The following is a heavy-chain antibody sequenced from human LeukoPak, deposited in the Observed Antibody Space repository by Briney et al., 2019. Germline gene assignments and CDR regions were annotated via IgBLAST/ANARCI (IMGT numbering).Heavy chain of an antibody. J-gene: IGHJ5*02. CDR3: ARRLTQCDCFDP. V-gene: IGHV6-1*01. D-gene: IGHD2-21*02. Sequence: SQTLSLTCAISGDSVSSNSVTWNWIRQSPSRGLECLGRTYYRSTWYNDYAVSVRGRITVNPDTSKNQFSLHLNSVTPEDTAVYYCARRLTQCDCFDPWGQGILVTVSS. CDR1: GDSVSSNSVT. CDR2: TYYRSTWYN.